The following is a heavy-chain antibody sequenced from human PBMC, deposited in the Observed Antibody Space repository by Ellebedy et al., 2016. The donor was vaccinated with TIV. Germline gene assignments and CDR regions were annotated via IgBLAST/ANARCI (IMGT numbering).Heavy chain of an antibody. CDR1: GAPVSSSSYY. V-gene: IGHV4-61*01. J-gene: IGHJ2*01. D-gene: IGHD4-11*01. CDR2: IYYSGRT. CDR3: ARGNYQDVDLDHWYFDL. Sequence: MPGGSLRLSCTVSGAPVSSSSYYWSWIRQPPGKGLEWIGYIYYSGRTNYNPSLRSRVTISIDTSKHQFSLGLSSVTAADTAVYYCARGNYQDVDLDHWYFDLWGRGTLVTVSS.